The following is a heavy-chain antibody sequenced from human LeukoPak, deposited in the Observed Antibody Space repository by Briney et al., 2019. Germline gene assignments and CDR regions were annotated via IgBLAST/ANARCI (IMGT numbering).Heavy chain of an antibody. D-gene: IGHD6-19*01. CDR1: GYTFTSYD. CDR2: MNPNSGNT. V-gene: IGHV1-8*01. Sequence: GASVKVSCKASGYTFTSYDINWVRQATGQGLEWMGWMNPNSGNTGYAQKFQGRVTMTRNTSISTAYMELSSLRSEDTAVYYCARGPKQWLWYRHYYYYMDVWGKGTTVTVSS. CDR3: ARGPKQWLWYRHYYYYMDV. J-gene: IGHJ6*03.